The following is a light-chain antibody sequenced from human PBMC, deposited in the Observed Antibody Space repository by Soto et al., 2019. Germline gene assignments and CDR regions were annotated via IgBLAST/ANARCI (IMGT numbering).Light chain of an antibody. J-gene: IGLJ1*01. CDR2: EVS. V-gene: IGLV2-23*02. Sequence: QSVLTQPASVSGSTGQSIAISCTRTSSDVGSYNLVSWYQHHPGKAPKLMIYEVSKRPSGVSNRFSGSKSGNTASLTISGLQAEDEADYYCCSYAGSSTFPYVFGTGTKVTVL. CDR3: CSYAGSSTFPYV. CDR1: SSDVGSYNL.